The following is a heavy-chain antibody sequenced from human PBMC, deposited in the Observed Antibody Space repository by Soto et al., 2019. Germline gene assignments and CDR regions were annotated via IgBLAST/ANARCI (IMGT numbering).Heavy chain of an antibody. Sequence: ETLSLTSAVSCVTISTYYWSWIRQPPGKGLEWIGYNYHSGTTNYNPSLKSRVTISVDTSKNQFSLRLTSVTAADTAIYYCVREAYIGYGHAIDHWGQGTLVTVSS. CDR3: VREAYIGYGHAIDH. J-gene: IGHJ4*02. CDR1: CVTISTYY. V-gene: IGHV4-59*01. CDR2: NYHSGTT. D-gene: IGHD5-12*01.